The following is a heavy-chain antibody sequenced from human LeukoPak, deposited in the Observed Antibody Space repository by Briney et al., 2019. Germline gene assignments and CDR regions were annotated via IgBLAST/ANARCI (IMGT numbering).Heavy chain of an antibody. CDR1: GYTFTGYY. CDR2: VNPDSGDT. V-gene: IGHV1-2*06. CDR3: TRKAGYTFDF. J-gene: IGHJ4*02. D-gene: IGHD1-1*01. Sequence: ASVKVSCKASGYTFTGYYMHWVRQAPGQGLEWMGRVNPDSGDTDYAQKFRDRVTMTRDTSTFTVYMELSSLRSDDTAMYYCTRKAGYTFDFWGQGTLVTVSS.